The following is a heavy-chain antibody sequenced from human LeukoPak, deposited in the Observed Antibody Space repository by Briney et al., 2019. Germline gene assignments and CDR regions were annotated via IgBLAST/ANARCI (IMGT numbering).Heavy chain of an antibody. D-gene: IGHD2-2*01. CDR2: LGRSGEYK. V-gene: IGHV3-23*01. CDR1: GFRFTDYS. Sequence: PGGSLRLSCAASGFRFTDYSMSWVRQAPGKGLEWVAGLGRSGEYKSHADSVKGRFTISRDNSKDTASLQMNSLRAEDSAIYFCVKDRPCETCMPMDAWGQGTTVTVSS. CDR3: VKDRPCETCMPMDA. J-gene: IGHJ6*02.